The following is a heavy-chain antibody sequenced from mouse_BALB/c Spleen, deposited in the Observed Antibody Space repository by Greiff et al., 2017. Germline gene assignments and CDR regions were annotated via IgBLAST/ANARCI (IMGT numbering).Heavy chain of an antibody. D-gene: IGHD2-1*01. CDR2: INPYNGDT. V-gene: IGHV1-20*02. Sequence: EVMLVESGPELVKPGASVKISCKASGYSFTGYFMNWVMQSHGKSLEWIGRINPYNGDTFYNQKFKGKATLTVDKSSSTAHMELRSLASEDSAVYYCARRAYGNYGSYYAMDYWGQGTSVTVSS. CDR1: GYSFTGYF. J-gene: IGHJ4*01. CDR3: ARRAYGNYGSYYAMDY.